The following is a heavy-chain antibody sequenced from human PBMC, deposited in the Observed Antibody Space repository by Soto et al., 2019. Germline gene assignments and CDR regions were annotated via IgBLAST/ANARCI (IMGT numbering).Heavy chain of an antibody. CDR1: GGSISSYY. CDR2: IYYSGST. CDR3: ARHIYDFWSGYYPFSRFDP. J-gene: IGHJ5*02. Sequence: SETLSLTCTVSGGSISSYYWSWIRQPPGKGLEWIGYIYYSGSTNYNPSLKSRVTISVDTSKNQFSLKLSSVTAADTAVYYCARHIYDFWSGYYPFSRFDPWGQGTLVTVSS. D-gene: IGHD3-3*01. V-gene: IGHV4-59*08.